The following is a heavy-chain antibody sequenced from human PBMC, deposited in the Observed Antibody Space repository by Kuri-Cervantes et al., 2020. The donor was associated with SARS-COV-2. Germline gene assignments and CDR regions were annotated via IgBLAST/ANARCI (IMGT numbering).Heavy chain of an antibody. Sequence: SETLSLTCTVSGASIGSSSYYWAWIRQSPEMGLHWIGSIYYIGTTYYNPSLKSRVTISVDTSKNQFSLKLSSVTAADTAVYYCARLLIVVVPAAINWGQYYFDYWGQGTLVTVSS. CDR2: IYYIGTT. J-gene: IGHJ4*02. V-gene: IGHV4-39*01. CDR1: GASIGSSSYY. CDR3: ARLLIVVVPAAINWGQYYFDY. D-gene: IGHD2-2*01.